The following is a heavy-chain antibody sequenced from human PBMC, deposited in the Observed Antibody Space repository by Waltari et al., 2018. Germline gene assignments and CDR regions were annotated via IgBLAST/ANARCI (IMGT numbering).Heavy chain of an antibody. V-gene: IGHV3-7*01. CDR2: ISPNGGAK. CDR3: ARLYGGVTTFDY. Sequence: EVQLVESGGGLVQPGGSLGLSCAASGFIVSTYWMSWVRQAPGKGLEWVASISPNGGAKYYADSVQGRFAMSRDHARNSVYLQMNSLGAEDTAVYYCARLYGGVTTFDYWGQGTLVTVSS. CDR1: GFIVSTYW. J-gene: IGHJ4*02. D-gene: IGHD2-8*02.